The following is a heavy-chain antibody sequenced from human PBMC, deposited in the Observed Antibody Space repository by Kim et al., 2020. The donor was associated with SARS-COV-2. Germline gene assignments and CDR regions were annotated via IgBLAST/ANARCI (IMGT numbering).Heavy chain of an antibody. CDR1: GDSVSDYF. J-gene: IGHJ4*02. CDR3: ARDKRGFCDSATCPRFDS. CDR2: VFYTRDRKYRST. D-gene: IGHD3-22*01. V-gene: IGHV4-59*02. Sequence: SETLSLTCSVFGDSVSDYFWSWIRQSPGKGLEWIGFVFYTRDRKYRSTKYNLSLKSRVSMSVDTSKNQIALNLTSVTAADTALYYCARDKRGFCDSATCPRFDSWGQGALVTVSS.